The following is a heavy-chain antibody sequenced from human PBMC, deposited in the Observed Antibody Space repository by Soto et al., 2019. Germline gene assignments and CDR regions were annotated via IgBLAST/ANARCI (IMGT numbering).Heavy chain of an antibody. CDR2: IIPIFGTA. Sequence: SVKVSCKASGGTFSSYAISWVRQAPGQGLEWMGGIIPIFGTANYAQKFQGRVTITADESTSTAYMELSSLRSEDTAVYYCARVPLKQYYDSSGYYEYLDDWGQGTLVTV. CDR1: GGTFSSYA. CDR3: ARVPLKQYYDSSGYYEYLDD. D-gene: IGHD3-22*01. J-gene: IGHJ4*02. V-gene: IGHV1-69*13.